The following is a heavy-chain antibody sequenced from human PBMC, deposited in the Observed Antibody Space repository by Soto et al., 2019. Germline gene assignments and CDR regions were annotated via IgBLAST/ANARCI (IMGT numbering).Heavy chain of an antibody. CDR3: ARHVGEMDY. J-gene: IGHJ4*02. CDR1: GGSISTYY. D-gene: IGHD1-26*01. Sequence: QVQLQESGPGLVKPSETLSLTCTVSGGSISTYYWSWIRQPPGKGLEWIGWIYYSGSTNYNPSLKGRLTMSVDTSKNQFSLKLSSVTAADSAFYYCARHVGEMDYWGQGTLVTVSS. V-gene: IGHV4-59*08. CDR2: IYYSGST.